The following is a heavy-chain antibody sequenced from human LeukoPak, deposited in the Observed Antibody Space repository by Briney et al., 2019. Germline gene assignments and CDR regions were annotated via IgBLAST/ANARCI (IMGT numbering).Heavy chain of an antibody. CDR2: ICDSGST. Sequence: PSETLSLTCTVSGGSISGYYWSWIRQPPGKGLEWIGYICDSGSTNYNPSLKSRVTISVDTSKNQFSLKLSSVTAANMAVYYCARVGGTNYYYYGMDVWGQGTTVTVSS. D-gene: IGHD3-10*01. CDR3: ARVGGTNYYYYGMDV. CDR1: GGSISGYY. J-gene: IGHJ6*02. V-gene: IGHV4-59*01.